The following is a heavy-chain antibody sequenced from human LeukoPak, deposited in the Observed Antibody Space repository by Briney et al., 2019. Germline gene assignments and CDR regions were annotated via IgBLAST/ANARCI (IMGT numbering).Heavy chain of an antibody. J-gene: IGHJ4*02. CDR3: ARAAVPFLEWLFNPYYFDY. Sequence: PGRSLRLSCAASGFTFSSYAMHWVRQAPGKGLEWVAVISYDGSNKYYADSVKGRFTISRDNSKNTLYLQMNSLRAEDTAVYYCARAAVPFLEWLFNPYYFDYWGQGTLVTVSS. V-gene: IGHV3-30*04. D-gene: IGHD3-3*01. CDR2: ISYDGSNK. CDR1: GFTFSSYA.